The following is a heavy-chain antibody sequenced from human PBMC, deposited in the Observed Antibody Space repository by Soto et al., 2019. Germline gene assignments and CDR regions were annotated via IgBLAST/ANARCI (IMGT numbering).Heavy chain of an antibody. CDR2: ISAYNGNT. Sequence: QVQLVQSGAEVKKPGASVKVSCKASGYTFTSYVISWVRQAPGQGLEWMGWISAYNGNTNYAQKLQGRVTMTTDTPTSTAYMELRSLRSDDTDVYYCASYSEQLVLYGMDVWGQGTTVTVSS. J-gene: IGHJ6*02. D-gene: IGHD6-13*01. CDR3: ASYSEQLVLYGMDV. CDR1: GYTFTSYV. V-gene: IGHV1-18*01.